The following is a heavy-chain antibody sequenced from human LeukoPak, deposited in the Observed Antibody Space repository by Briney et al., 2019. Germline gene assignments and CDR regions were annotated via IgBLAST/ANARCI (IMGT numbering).Heavy chain of an antibody. Sequence: ASVKVSCKASGYTFTVYYMHWVRQAPRQGGERMGWINPNSGDTNYAQKFQGRVSMTRDTSISTAYMDLSGLRSDDTALYYCARGLGWDSGTYLGAWGQGTLVTVSS. CDR1: GYTFTVYY. CDR2: INPNSGDT. J-gene: IGHJ5*02. V-gene: IGHV1-2*02. D-gene: IGHD1-26*01. CDR3: ARGLGWDSGTYLGA.